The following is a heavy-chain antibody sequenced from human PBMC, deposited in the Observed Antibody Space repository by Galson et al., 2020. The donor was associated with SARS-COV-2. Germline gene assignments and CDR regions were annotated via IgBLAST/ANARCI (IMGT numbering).Heavy chain of an antibody. CDR1: TFTFSGSA. Sequence: GGSLRLSCAASTFTFSGSAMHWVRQAPGKGLEWVAIISFDGSNKYYADSVKGRSTISKYNSKNTLYLQMNSLRSEVTAVYFCARCRLGDYDFWGAYTYSYYYDMDVWGQGTTVTVSS. CDR2: ISFDGSNK. D-gene: IGHD3-3*01. CDR3: ARCRLGDYDFWGAYTYSYYYDMDV. V-gene: IGHV3-30-3*01. J-gene: IGHJ6*02.